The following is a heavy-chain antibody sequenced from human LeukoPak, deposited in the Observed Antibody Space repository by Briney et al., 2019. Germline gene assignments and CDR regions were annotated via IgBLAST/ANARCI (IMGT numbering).Heavy chain of an antibody. CDR2: INPNSGAT. Sequence: ASVKVSCKASGYTFTDYYMHWVRQAPGQGLEWMGWINPNSGATNYAQKFQGRVTVTRDTSIRTAYMELSSLRSDNTAVYYCARANHNDYWGQGTLVTVSS. J-gene: IGHJ4*02. V-gene: IGHV1-2*02. CDR1: GYTFTDYY. CDR3: ARANHNDY. D-gene: IGHD1-14*01.